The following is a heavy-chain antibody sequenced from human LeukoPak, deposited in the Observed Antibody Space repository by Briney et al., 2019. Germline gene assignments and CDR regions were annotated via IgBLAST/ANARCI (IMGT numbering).Heavy chain of an antibody. CDR2: INPNSGGT. D-gene: IGHD2-15*01. CDR1: GYTFTGYY. V-gene: IGHV1-2*06. Sequence: ASXXVSCKASGYTFTGYYMHWVRQAPGQGLEWMGRINPNSGGTNYAQKFQGRVTMTRDTSISTAYMELSRLRSDDTAVYYCARDSEDIVVVVAAMWGQGTLVTVSS. CDR3: ARDSEDIVVVVAAM. J-gene: IGHJ4*02.